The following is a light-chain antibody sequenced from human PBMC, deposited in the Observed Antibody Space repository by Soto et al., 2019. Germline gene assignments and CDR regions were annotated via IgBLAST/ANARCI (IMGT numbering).Light chain of an antibody. CDR1: QTVGKNY. J-gene: IGKJ1*01. CDR3: QQYDSLPRT. CDR2: GAS. V-gene: IGKV3-20*01. Sequence: IVLTQSPGTLSLSPGDGATLSCRASQTVGKNYLAWYQHRPGQAPRLLIHGASTRATGIPDRFSGSGSGTDFTLTIGRLEPEDFAVYYCQQYDSLPRTFGQGTKVDIK.